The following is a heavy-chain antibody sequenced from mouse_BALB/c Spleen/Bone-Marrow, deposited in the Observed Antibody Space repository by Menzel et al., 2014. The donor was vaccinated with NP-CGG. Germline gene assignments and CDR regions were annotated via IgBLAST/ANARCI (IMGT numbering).Heavy chain of an antibody. J-gene: IGHJ1*01. D-gene: IGHD1-1*02. V-gene: IGHV1-69*02. CDR2: IYPSDSYT. Sequence: QVQLKESGAELVRPGASVKLSCKASGYTFTSYWINWVKQRPGQGLEWIGNIYPSDSYTNYNQKFKDKATLTVDKSSSTAYMQLSSPTSEDSAVYYCTRGGPYFDVWGEGTTVTVSS. CDR1: GYTFTSYW. CDR3: TRGGPYFDV.